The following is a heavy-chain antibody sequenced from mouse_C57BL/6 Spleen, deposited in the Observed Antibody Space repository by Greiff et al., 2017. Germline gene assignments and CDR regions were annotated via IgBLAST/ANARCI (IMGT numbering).Heavy chain of an antibody. J-gene: IGHJ3*01. CDR1: GYSFTGYY. Sequence: VQLQQSGPELVKPGASVKISCKASGYSFTGYYMNWVKQSPEKSLEWIGEINPSTGGTTYNQKFKAKATLTVDKSSSTAYMQLKSLTSEDSAVYYCANYGSSLSWFAYWGQGTLVTVSA. CDR2: INPSTGGT. D-gene: IGHD1-1*01. V-gene: IGHV1-42*01. CDR3: ANYGSSLSWFAY.